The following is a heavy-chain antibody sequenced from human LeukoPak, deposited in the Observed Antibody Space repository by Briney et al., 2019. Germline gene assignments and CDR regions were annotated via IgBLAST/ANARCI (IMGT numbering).Heavy chain of an antibody. D-gene: IGHD3-22*01. Sequence: SETLSLSCTVSGGSIKSYYWSWIRQPPGKGLEWIGYIYDSGSTNYNPSLKSRVTIPLDAAKDQFSLRLSSVTAADTALYYCARVRWLNAYYHYYYMDVWGKGTMVTVSS. V-gene: IGHV4-59*01. CDR2: IYDSGST. J-gene: IGHJ6*03. CDR1: GGSIKSYY. CDR3: ARVRWLNAYYHYYYMDV.